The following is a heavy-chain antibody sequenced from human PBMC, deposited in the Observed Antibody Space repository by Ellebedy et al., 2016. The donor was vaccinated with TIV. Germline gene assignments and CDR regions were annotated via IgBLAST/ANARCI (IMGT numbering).Heavy chain of an antibody. CDR2: ISDDSSTI. D-gene: IGHD1/OR15-1a*01. CDR3: AKSRGAVPLAGT. V-gene: IGHV3-11*01. Sequence: GESLKISCAASGFTFSDDYMSWIRQAPGGDLEWVSYISDDSSTIYYADSVKGRFAIPRDNAQNTLFLQMDSLRADDTAIYYCAKSRGAVPLAGTWGQGTLVTVSS. CDR1: GFTFSDDY. J-gene: IGHJ4*02.